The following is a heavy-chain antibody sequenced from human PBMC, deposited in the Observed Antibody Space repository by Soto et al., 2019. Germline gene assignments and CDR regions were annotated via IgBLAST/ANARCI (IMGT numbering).Heavy chain of an antibody. V-gene: IGHV6-1*01. D-gene: IGHD6-13*01. CDR3: ARDWGTGIAAPGTFDY. CDR1: GDSVSSNSAS. CDR2: TYYRSKWYN. J-gene: IGHJ4*02. Sequence: SQTLSLTCAISGDSVSSNSASWNWIRQSPSRGLEWLGRTYYRSKWYNDYAVSVRSRITINPDTAKNQFSLQLKSVTPEDTALYYCARDWGTGIAAPGTFDYWGQGAPVTGSS.